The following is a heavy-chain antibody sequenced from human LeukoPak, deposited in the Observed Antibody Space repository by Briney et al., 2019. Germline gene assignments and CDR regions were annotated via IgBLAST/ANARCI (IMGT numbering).Heavy chain of an antibody. J-gene: IGHJ6*02. D-gene: IGHD5-18*01. CDR3: ARLRDTPMAHSYYGLDV. CDR1: GFTFSSYS. CDR2: ISSRSSTI. V-gene: IGHV3-48*02. Sequence: GGSLRLSCAASGFTFSSYSMNWVRQAPGKGLEWVSFISSRSSTIYYADSVKGRFTISRDNAKDSLSLQMNSLRDEDTAVYYCARLRDTPMAHSYYGLDVWGQGTTVTVSS.